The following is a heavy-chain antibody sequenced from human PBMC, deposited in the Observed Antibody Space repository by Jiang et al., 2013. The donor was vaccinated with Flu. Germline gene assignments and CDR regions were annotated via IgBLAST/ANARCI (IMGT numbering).Heavy chain of an antibody. V-gene: IGHV1-69*06. J-gene: IGHJ5*02. Sequence: SGAEVKKPGSSVKVSCKASGGTFSSYAISWVRQAPGQGLEWMGGIIPIFGTANYAQKFQGRVTITADKSTSTAYMELSSLRSEDTAVYYCAREEYYDYVWGSSSTERNWFDPWGQGTLVTVSS. CDR1: GGTFSSYA. CDR2: IIPIFGTA. D-gene: IGHD3-16*01. CDR3: AREEYYDYVWGSSSTERNWFDP.